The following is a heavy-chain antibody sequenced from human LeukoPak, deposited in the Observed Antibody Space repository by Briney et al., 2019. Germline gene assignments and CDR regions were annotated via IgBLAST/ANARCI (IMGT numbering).Heavy chain of an antibody. CDR1: GGSISSYY. CDR2: IYYSGST. CDR3: ARVLPYSSSWPAAGYYYYMDV. V-gene: IGHV4-59*01. J-gene: IGHJ6*03. D-gene: IGHD6-13*01. Sequence: PSETLSLTCTVSGGSISSYYWSWIRQPPGKGLEWIGYIYYSGSTNYNPSLKSRVTISVDTSKNQFSLKLSSVTAADTAVYYCARVLPYSSSWPAAGYYYYMDVWGKGTTVTISS.